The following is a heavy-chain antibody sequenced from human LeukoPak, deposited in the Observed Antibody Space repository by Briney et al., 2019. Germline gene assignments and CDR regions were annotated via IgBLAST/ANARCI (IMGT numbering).Heavy chain of an antibody. CDR3: ARLTTVMTTDFDY. Sequence: SETLSLTCTVSGGSISSGGYYWSWIRQHPGKGLEWIGYIYYSGSTYYNPSLKSRVTISVDTSKNQFSLKLSSVTAADTAMYYCARLTTVMTTDFDYWGQGTLVTVSS. CDR1: GGSISSGGYY. CDR2: IYYSGST. J-gene: IGHJ4*02. D-gene: IGHD4-17*01. V-gene: IGHV4-31*03.